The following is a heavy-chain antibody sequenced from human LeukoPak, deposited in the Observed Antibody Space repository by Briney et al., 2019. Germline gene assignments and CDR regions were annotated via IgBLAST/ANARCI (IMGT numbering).Heavy chain of an antibody. Sequence: GGSLRLSCEVSGFTFSSYWMNWVRQAPGKGLEWVSSISSSSTYIYYADSLKGRFTISRDNAKNSLYLQMNSLRAEDTAVYYCARSRYSGNFVFDYWGQGTLVTVSS. CDR3: ARSRYSGNFVFDY. CDR1: GFTFSSYW. J-gene: IGHJ4*02. CDR2: ISSSSTYI. D-gene: IGHD5-12*01. V-gene: IGHV3-21*04.